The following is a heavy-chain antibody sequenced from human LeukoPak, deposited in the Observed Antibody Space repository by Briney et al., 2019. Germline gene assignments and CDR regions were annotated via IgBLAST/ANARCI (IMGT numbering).Heavy chain of an antibody. J-gene: IGHJ4*02. V-gene: IGHV3-53*01. CDR1: GFSVSTSY. CDR2: IYRDGST. CDR3: ARGTLYN. D-gene: IGHD3/OR15-3a*01. Sequence: PGGSLRLSCAASGFSVSTSYINWVRQAPGKGLEWVSVIYRDGSTKYADSVKGRFTISRDNSKNTVYLQMKSLRVDDTAVYYCARGTLYNCGQGTLFTVSS.